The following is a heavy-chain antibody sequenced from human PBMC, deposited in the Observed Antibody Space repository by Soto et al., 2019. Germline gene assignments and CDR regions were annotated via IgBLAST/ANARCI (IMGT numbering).Heavy chain of an antibody. D-gene: IGHD5-18*01. J-gene: IGHJ4*02. Sequence: QAHLVESGGGVVQPGRSLRLSCAASGFTFTSYGMLWVRQAPGTRLEWVAVISYDGALQHYADSVKGRFTISRDNSKNMVLLQMNSLRAEDTAVYYCVSDRGYGHASVPYSWGQGTLVSVSS. V-gene: IGHV3-30*03. CDR2: ISYDGALQ. CDR3: VSDRGYGHASVPYS. CDR1: GFTFTSYG.